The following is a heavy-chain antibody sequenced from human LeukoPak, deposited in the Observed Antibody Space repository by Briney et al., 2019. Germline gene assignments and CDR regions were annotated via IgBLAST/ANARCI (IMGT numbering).Heavy chain of an antibody. D-gene: IGHD4-17*01. J-gene: IGHJ3*02. CDR2: IKQDGSEK. CDR1: GFTFNNYW. V-gene: IGHV3-7*01. CDR3: ANTMTTVTLDAFDI. Sequence: GGSLRLSCAASGFTFNNYWMSWVRQVRQAPGKGLEWVANIKQDGSEKYYVDSVKGRFTISRDNAKNSLYLQMNSLRAEDTAVYYCANTMTTVTLDAFDIWGQGTMVTVSS.